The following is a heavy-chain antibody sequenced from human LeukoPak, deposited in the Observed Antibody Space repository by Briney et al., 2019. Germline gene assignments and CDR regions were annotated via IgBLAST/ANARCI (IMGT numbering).Heavy chain of an antibody. CDR2: ISYDGSNK. CDR1: GFTFSSYG. Sequence: GRSLRLSCAASGFTFSSYGMHWVRQAPGKGLEWVAVISYDGSNKYYADSVKGRFTTSRDNSKNTLYLQMNSLRAEDTAVYYCAKDGLSSGYDFVNWFDPWGQGTLVTVSS. CDR3: AKDGLSSGYDFVNWFDP. J-gene: IGHJ5*02. V-gene: IGHV3-30*18. D-gene: IGHD5-12*01.